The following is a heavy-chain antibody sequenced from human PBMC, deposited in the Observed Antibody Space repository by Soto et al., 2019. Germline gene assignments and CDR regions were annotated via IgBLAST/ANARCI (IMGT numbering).Heavy chain of an antibody. CDR3: ARDRFGRFQRSGGACYDF. CDR2: ISSDSKTI. D-gene: IGHD2-15*01. CDR1: GFSFNTYS. J-gene: IGHJ4*02. V-gene: IGHV3-48*01. Sequence: GGSLRLSCTASGFSFNTYSMNWVRQAPGKGLERISYISSDSKTIDYSDSVKGRFTISRDNARNSLYLQMKSLRAEDTAVYYCARDRFGRFQRSGGACYDFWGQGTRVTVSS.